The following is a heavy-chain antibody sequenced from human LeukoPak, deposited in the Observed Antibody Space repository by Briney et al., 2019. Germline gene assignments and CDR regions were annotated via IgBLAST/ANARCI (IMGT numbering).Heavy chain of an antibody. Sequence: GGSLRLSCAASGFTSSSYAMHWVRQAPGKGLEWVAVISYDGSNKYYADSVKGRFTISRDNSKNTLYLQMNSLRAEDTAVYYCARDGVPPAGYFDWFFLGWGQGTLVTVSS. V-gene: IGHV3-30-3*01. CDR1: GFTSSSYA. CDR3: ARDGVPPAGYFDWFFLG. D-gene: IGHD3-9*01. J-gene: IGHJ4*02. CDR2: ISYDGSNK.